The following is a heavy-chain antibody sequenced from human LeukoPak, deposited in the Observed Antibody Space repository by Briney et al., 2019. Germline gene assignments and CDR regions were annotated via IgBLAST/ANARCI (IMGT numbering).Heavy chain of an antibody. Sequence: GGSLRLSCVGSGFNFYSYWIHWVRQVPGKEMVWVARIDSDGEITSYADAVKGRFTLSRDNAESTVYLQMKNLRDEDAAVYYCARQGTSALAFDYWGQGTPVIVSS. D-gene: IGHD6-19*01. CDR2: IDSDGEIT. V-gene: IGHV3-74*01. CDR1: GFNFYSYW. J-gene: IGHJ4*02. CDR3: ARQGTSALAFDY.